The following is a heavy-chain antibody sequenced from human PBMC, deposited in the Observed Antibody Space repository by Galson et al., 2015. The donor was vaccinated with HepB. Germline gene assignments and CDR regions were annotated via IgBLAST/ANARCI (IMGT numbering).Heavy chain of an antibody. CDR1: GFTFSSYW. D-gene: IGHD4-17*01. J-gene: IGHJ6*02. V-gene: IGHV3-66*03. CDR3: ARDQGDDYVNYYYYYGMDV. CDR2: IYKNGTT. Sequence: SLRLSCAASGFTFSSYWMHWVRQAPGKGLEWVSVIYKNGTTNYADSVKGRFTISRDTSKNTLYLQMNNLRGEDTAVYYCARDQGDDYVNYYYYYGMDVWGQGTTVTVSS.